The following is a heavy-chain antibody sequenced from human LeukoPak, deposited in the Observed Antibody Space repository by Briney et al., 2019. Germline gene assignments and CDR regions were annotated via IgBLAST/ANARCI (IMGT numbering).Heavy chain of an antibody. J-gene: IGHJ3*02. CDR3: AREMNVVLRQLPHYAFDI. CDR1: GGTFGSYA. Sequence: GASVKVSCKASGGTFGSYAISWVRQAPGQGLEWMGGIIPIFGTANYAQKFQGRVTITADESTSTAYMELSSLRSEDTAVYYCAREMNVVLRQLPHYAFDIWGQGKMVTVSS. D-gene: IGHD2-2*01. V-gene: IGHV1-69*13. CDR2: IIPIFGTA.